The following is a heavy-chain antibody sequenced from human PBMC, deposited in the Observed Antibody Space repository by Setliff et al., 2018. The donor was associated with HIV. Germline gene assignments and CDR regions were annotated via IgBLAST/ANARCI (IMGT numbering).Heavy chain of an antibody. Sequence: PSETLSLTCTVSGGSISSGSYYWTWIRQPAGKGLEWIGHIYTSGITNYNPSLKSRVTISVDTSKNQFSLKLSSVTAADTAVYYCVRGSDWGSFRYWGQGTLVTVPS. V-gene: IGHV4-61*09. CDR2: IYTSGIT. J-gene: IGHJ4*02. CDR3: VRGSDWGSFRY. D-gene: IGHD3-16*02. CDR1: GGSISSGSYY.